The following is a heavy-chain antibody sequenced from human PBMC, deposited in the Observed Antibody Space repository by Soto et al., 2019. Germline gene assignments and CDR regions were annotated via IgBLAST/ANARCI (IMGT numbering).Heavy chain of an antibody. V-gene: IGHV4-39*01. Sequence: QLQLQESGPGLVKPSETLSLTCTGSGDSISSNSYYWGWVRQPPGKGLEWIGSIHYTGTPYYNPSLKSRVTVSGDTSKKQFSLILSSLTAADTAVYYCATTFYAGLFFDYWGQGTLVTVSS. CDR1: GDSISSNSYY. CDR3: ATTFYAGLFFDY. J-gene: IGHJ4*02. CDR2: IHYTGTP. D-gene: IGHD1-1*01.